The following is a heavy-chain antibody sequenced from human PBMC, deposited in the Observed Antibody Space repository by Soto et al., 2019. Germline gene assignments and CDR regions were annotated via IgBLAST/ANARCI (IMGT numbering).Heavy chain of an antibody. CDR2: VYNSGST. V-gene: IGHV4-59*01. CDR3: ARYRREAVAGYTLDN. CDR1: GGSISSNY. J-gene: IGHJ4*02. Sequence: PSETLSLTCTVSGGSISSNYWTWIRQPPGKGLEWIGYVYNSGSTNYNPSLKSRVTISEDTSRSQFSLKVNSMTAADTAVYYCARYRREAVAGYTLDNWGQGILVTVSS. D-gene: IGHD6-13*01.